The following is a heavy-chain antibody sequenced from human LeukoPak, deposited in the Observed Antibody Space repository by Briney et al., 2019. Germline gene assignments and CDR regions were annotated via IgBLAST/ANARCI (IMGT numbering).Heavy chain of an antibody. J-gene: IGHJ4*02. D-gene: IGHD3-22*01. V-gene: IGHV1-46*02. CDR2: IYPSSWTT. Sequence: ASVKVSCKSSVHTFNSYFIHWLRQPPGKGREWMGLIYPSSWTTSYAQKFQDRDTMTRDTSTNTVYMDLTSMPSEDTAVNYWATTDGGYYSRSYWGQGTLVTVSS. CDR1: VHTFNSYF. CDR3: ATTDGGYYSRSY.